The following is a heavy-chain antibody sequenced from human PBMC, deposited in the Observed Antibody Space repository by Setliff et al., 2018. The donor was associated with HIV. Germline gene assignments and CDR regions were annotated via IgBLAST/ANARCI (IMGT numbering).Heavy chain of an antibody. CDR1: GFTYSSYW. CDR2: INSDGSGT. CDR3: ATLREDCSGGSCP. J-gene: IGHJ5*02. D-gene: IGHD2-15*01. V-gene: IGHV3-74*01. Sequence: GGSLRLSCAASGFTYSSYWMHWVRQAPGTGLVWVSRINSDGSGTSYADSVKGRFSISRDNAKNTLYLQMNSLRVEDTAMYYCATLREDCSGGSCPWGQGTLVTVSS.